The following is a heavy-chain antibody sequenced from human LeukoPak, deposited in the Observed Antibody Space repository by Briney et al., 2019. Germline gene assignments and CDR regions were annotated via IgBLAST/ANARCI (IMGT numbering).Heavy chain of an antibody. CDR2: INSDGSST. CDR3: ARESSTYGWFDP. J-gene: IGHJ5*02. D-gene: IGHD4-17*01. CDR1: GFTFSSYW. Sequence: GGSLRLSCAASGFTFSSYWMHWVRQAPGKGLVWVSRINSDGSSTSYADSVKGRFTIPRDNAKNTLYLQMNSLRAEDTAVYYCARESSTYGWFDPWGQGTLVTVSS. V-gene: IGHV3-74*01.